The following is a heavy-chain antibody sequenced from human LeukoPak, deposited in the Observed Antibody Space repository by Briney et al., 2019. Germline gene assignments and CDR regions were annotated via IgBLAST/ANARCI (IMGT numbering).Heavy chain of an antibody. V-gene: IGHV1-24*01. J-gene: IGHJ4*02. D-gene: IGHD5-18*01. Sequence: ASVKVSCKVSGYTLTELSMHWVRQAPGKGLEWMGGFDPEDGETIYAQEFQGRVTMTEDTSTDTAYMELSSLRSEDTAVYYCATEGPERGYSYGYYFDYWGQGTLVTVSS. CDR2: FDPEDGET. CDR3: ATEGPERGYSYGYYFDY. CDR1: GYTLTELS.